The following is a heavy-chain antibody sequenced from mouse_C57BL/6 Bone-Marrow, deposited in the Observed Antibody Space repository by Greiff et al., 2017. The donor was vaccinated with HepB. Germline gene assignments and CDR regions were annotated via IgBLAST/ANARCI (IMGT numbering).Heavy chain of an antibody. CDR3: ARLPTGTDFDY. CDR2: IYPGDGDT. D-gene: IGHD4-1*02. CDR1: GYAFSSSW. V-gene: IGHV1-82*01. J-gene: IGHJ2*01. Sequence: QVQLQQSGPELVKPGASVKISCKASGYAFSSSWMNWVKQRPGKGLEWIGRIYPGDGDTNYNGKFKGKATLTADKSSSTAYMQLSSLTSEDSAVYFCARLPTGTDFDYWGQGTTLTVSS.